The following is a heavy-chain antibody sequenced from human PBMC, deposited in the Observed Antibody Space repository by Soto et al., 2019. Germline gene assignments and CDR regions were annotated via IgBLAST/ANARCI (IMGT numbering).Heavy chain of an antibody. CDR1: GFTFSDYY. J-gene: IGHJ5*02. Sequence: GGSLRLSCAASGFTFSDYYMSWIRQAPGKGLEWVSYISSSGSTIYYADSVKGRFTISRDNAKNSLYLQMNSLRAEDTAVYYCARDSDYGDYLFDPWGQGTLVTVSS. CDR2: ISSSGSTI. CDR3: ARDSDYGDYLFDP. D-gene: IGHD4-17*01. V-gene: IGHV3-11*01.